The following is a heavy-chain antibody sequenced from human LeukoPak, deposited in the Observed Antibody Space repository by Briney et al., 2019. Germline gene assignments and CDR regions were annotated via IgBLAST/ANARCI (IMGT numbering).Heavy chain of an antibody. J-gene: IGHJ4*02. CDR1: GYTFTGYY. CDR2: INPNSGGT. D-gene: IGHD3-16*01. V-gene: IGHV1-2*02. CDR3: ARAADDYVWGSMYYFDY. Sequence: GASVKVSCKASGYTFTGYYMHWVRQAPGQGLEWMGWINPNSGGTNYAQKFQGRVTMARDTSISTAYMELSRLRSDDTAVYYCARAADDYVWGSMYYFDYWGQGTLVTVSS.